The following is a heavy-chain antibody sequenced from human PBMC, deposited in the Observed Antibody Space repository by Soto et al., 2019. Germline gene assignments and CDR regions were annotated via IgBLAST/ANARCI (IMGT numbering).Heavy chain of an antibody. CDR1: GGTFSSYA. D-gene: IGHD2-15*01. V-gene: IGHV1-69*06. CDR3: ARVVVAGTNWFDP. CDR2: IIPIFGTA. Sequence: SVKVSCKASGGTFSSYAISWVRQAPGQGLEWMGGIIPIFGTANYAQKFQGRVTITADRSTSTAYMELSSLRSEDTAVYYCARVVVAGTNWFDPWGQRTLVTVSS. J-gene: IGHJ5*02.